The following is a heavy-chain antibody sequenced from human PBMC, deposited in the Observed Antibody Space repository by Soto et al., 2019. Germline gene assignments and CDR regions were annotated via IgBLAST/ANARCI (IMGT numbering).Heavy chain of an antibody. J-gene: IGHJ6*02. Sequence: PSETLSLTCFVSGGSVTSHHWSWIRQFPGQGLEWIAYTSYTGNTNYNPSLQSRATISLDTSKNQLSLKLTSMTAADTAVYYCARGPHYDFWSGYDQDYYYYGMDVWGQGTTVSVSS. CDR3: ARGPHYDFWSGYDQDYYYYGMDV. D-gene: IGHD3-3*01. V-gene: IGHV4-59*02. CDR2: TSYTGNT. CDR1: GGSVTSHH.